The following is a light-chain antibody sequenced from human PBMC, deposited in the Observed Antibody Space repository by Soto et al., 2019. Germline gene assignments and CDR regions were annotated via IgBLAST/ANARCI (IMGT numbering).Light chain of an antibody. CDR2: GNG. V-gene: IGLV1-40*01. J-gene: IGLJ1*01. CDR1: SSSIGACNE. Sequence: QSVLTQPPSVSGSPGQRVTISCSGTSSSIGACNEVHWYHQLPGTAPKLVVSGNGKRPSGLPDRLSASKSGTSASLPITGLHHEDEGRYYCQSSVDRGTAYVFGSGTKVTVL. CDR3: QSSVDRGTAYV.